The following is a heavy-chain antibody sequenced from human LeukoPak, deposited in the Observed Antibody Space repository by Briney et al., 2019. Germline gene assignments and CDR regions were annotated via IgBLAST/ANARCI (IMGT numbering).Heavy chain of an antibody. V-gene: IGHV3-30*03. CDR3: ARDHQLQNGNWFDP. J-gene: IGHJ5*02. Sequence: GRSLRLSCAASAFTFSSYGMHWVRQAPGKGLEWVAAISYDGSNKYYADSVKGRFSVSRDNSKNTLYLQMNSLRPEDTAVYYCARDHQLQNGNWFDPWGQGTLVTVSS. CDR1: AFTFSSYG. CDR2: ISYDGSNK. D-gene: IGHD2-2*01.